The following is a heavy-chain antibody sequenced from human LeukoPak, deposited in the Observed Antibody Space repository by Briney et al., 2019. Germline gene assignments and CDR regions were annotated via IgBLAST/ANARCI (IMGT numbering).Heavy chain of an antibody. CDR2: IGTAGDT. Sequence: PGGSLRLSXAAXXXXXXSXXXXWVRXXXXXXXXXVSAIGTAGDTYYPGSVKGRFTISRENAKNSLYLQMNSLRAGDTAVYYCARGDYYYGMDVWGQGTTVTVSS. CDR3: ARGDYYYGMDV. J-gene: IGHJ6*02. V-gene: IGHV3-13*01. CDR1: XXXXXSXX.